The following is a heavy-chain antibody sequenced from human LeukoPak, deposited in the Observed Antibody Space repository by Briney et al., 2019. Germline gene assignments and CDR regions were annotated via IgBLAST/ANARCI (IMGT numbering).Heavy chain of an antibody. CDR3: AREDIMLTILDS. V-gene: IGHV4-30-4*01. Sequence: SETLSLTCTVSGGSISSGDYYWSWIRQPPGKSLEWIGYIYYSGNTYYNPSLKSRVSISVDTSKNHFSLKLSSVTAADTAVYYCAREDIMLTILDSWGQGTLVTVSS. CDR2: IYYSGNT. D-gene: IGHD3-16*01. J-gene: IGHJ4*02. CDR1: GGSISSGDYY.